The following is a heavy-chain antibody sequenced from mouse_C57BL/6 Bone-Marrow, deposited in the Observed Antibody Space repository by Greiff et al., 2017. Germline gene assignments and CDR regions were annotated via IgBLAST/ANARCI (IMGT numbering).Heavy chain of an antibody. CDR1: GYAFSSYW. D-gene: IGHD4-1*01. CDR2: IYPGDGDT. J-gene: IGHJ1*03. CDR3: ARRGDWRYFDV. V-gene: IGHV1-80*01. Sequence: VQLQQSGAELVKPGASVKISCKASGYAFSSYWMNWVKQRPGKGLEWIGQIYPGDGDTNYNGKFKGKATMTADKSSSTAYMQLSSLTSEDSAVYCCARRGDWRYFDVWGTGTTVTVSS.